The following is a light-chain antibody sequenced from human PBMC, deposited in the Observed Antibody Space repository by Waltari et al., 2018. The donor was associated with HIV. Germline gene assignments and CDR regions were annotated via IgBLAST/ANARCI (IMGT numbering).Light chain of an antibody. J-gene: IGKJ3*01. Sequence: AIQLAQSPSSLSAYVGDRVTITCRASQGVRNALAWYQQKPGRPPKLLIYDASTLEGGVPSRFSGSGSGTDFTLTISSLQPEDFASYYCQQSYSAPLTFGPGTKVDIK. V-gene: IGKV1-13*02. CDR1: QGVRNA. CDR3: QQSYSAPLT. CDR2: DAS.